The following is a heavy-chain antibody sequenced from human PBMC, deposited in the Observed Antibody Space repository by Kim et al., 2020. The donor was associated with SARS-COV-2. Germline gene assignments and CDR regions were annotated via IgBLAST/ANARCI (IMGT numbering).Heavy chain of an antibody. J-gene: IGHJ4*02. V-gene: IGHV4-31*03. CDR3: ARGDVLLWFGELLPSTFFDY. CDR1: GGSISSGGYY. D-gene: IGHD3-10*01. CDR2: IYYSGST. Sequence: SETLSLTCTVSGGSISSGGYYWSWIRQHPGKGLEWIGYIYYSGSTYHNPSLKSRVTISVDTSKNQFSLKLSSVTAADTAVYYCARGDVLLWFGELLPSTFFDYWGQGTLVTVSS.